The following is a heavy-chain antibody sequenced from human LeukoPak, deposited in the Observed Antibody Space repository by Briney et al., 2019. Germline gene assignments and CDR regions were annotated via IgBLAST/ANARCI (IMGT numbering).Heavy chain of an antibody. V-gene: IGHV3-23*01. Sequence: GGSLRLSCAASGFAFSFYAMSWLRQPPGKGLEWVSTINANSGTTSYAASVRGRFTISRDNANNSLYLQMNSLRAEDTAVYYCARHRDLDYWGQGTLVTVSS. CDR2: INANSGTT. J-gene: IGHJ4*02. CDR1: GFAFSFYA. CDR3: ARHRDLDY.